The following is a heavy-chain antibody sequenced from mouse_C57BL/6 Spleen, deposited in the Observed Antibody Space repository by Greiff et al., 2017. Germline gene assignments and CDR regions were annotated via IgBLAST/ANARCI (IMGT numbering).Heavy chain of an antibody. CDR3: TRSRYYGSPWYFDV. Sequence: EVQLQQSGTVLARPGASVKMSCKTSGYTFTSYWMHWVKQRPGQGLEWIGAIYPGNSDTSYNQKFKGKAKLTAVTSASTAYMELSSLTNEDSAVYYCTRSRYYGSPWYFDVWGTGTTVTVSS. D-gene: IGHD1-1*01. CDR1: GYTFTSYW. J-gene: IGHJ1*03. V-gene: IGHV1-5*01. CDR2: IYPGNSDT.